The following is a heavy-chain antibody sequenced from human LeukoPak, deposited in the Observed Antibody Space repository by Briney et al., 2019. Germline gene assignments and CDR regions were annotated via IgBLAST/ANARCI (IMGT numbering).Heavy chain of an antibody. Sequence: GGSLRLSCAGSGFKFSSLWMSWVRQAPGKGLEWVAHISQDGSEKKYVDSVKGRFTISRDNAKNSLYRQMNSLRVEDTAVFYCGRSGNLDVWGQGTLVTVSS. CDR1: GFKFSSLW. CDR2: ISQDGSEK. CDR3: GRSGNLDV. V-gene: IGHV3-7*05. J-gene: IGHJ4*02. D-gene: IGHD3-3*01.